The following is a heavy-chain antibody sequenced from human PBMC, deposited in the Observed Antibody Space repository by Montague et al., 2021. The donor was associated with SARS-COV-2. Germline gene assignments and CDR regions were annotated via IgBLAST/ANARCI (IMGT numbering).Heavy chain of an antibody. Sequence: SETLSLTCAAYGGTFSAHSWSWVRQSPGKGLEWIGEINHRGSTTYMSSLKSRVTMSVDTSKNQLSLKLSSVTAADTAIYYCARGGLAGGNYDIWSFSYTSPLDYWGQGTLVTVSS. J-gene: IGHJ4*02. D-gene: IGHD3-3*01. CDR3: ARGGLAGGNYDIWSFSYTSPLDY. CDR2: INHRGST. V-gene: IGHV4-34*01. CDR1: GGTFSAHS.